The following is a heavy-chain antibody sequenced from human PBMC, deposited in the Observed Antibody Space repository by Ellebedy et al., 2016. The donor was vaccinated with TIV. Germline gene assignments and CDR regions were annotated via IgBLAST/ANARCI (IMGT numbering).Heavy chain of an antibody. V-gene: IGHV1-69*04. J-gene: IGHJ6*02. D-gene: IGHD3-16*01. CDR3: ASSKTLGYYYGMDV. CDR1: GGTFSSYA. Sequence: AASVKVSCKASGGTFSSYAISWVRQAPGQGLEWMGRIIPILGIANYAQKFQGRVTMTRDTSTSTVYMELSSLRSEDTAVYYCASSKTLGYYYGMDVWGQGTTVTVSS. CDR2: IIPILGIA.